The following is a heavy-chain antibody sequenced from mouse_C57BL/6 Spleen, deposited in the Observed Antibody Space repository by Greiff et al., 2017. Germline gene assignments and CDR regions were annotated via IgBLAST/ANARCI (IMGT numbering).Heavy chain of an antibody. CDR3: ARPSLGRGENYFDY. CDR1: GYTFTSYW. J-gene: IGHJ2*01. D-gene: IGHD4-1*01. V-gene: IGHV1-69*01. Sequence: QVPLQQPGAELVMPGASVKLSCKASGYTFTSYWMHWVKQRPGQGLEWIGEIDPSDSYTNYNQKFKGKSTLTVDKSSSTAYMQLSSLTSEDSAVYYCARPSLGRGENYFDYWGQGTTLTVSS. CDR2: IDPSDSYT.